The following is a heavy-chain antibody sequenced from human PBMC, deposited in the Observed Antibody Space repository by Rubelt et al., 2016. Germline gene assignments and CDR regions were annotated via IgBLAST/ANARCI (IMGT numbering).Heavy chain of an antibody. CDR2: IYYSGST. V-gene: IGHV4-59*06. CDR1: GFSVSDYS. Sequence: QLQMQESGPGLVKPSETLSLTCSVSGFSVSDYSWTWVRQAPGKGLEWIGYIYYSGSTYYNPSLKSRVTISVDTSKNQFSLRLSSVTAADTAVYYCATGAVRYYYYMDAWGKGTTVTVSS. J-gene: IGHJ6*03. CDR3: ATGAVRYYYYMDA.